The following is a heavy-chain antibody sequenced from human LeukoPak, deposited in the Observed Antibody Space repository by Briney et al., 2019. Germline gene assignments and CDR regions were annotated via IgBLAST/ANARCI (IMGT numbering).Heavy chain of an antibody. J-gene: IGHJ4*02. CDR1: GGSFSGYY. D-gene: IGHD5-18*01. Sequence: KPSETLSLTCAVYGGSFSGYYWSWIRQPPGRGLEWIGEINHSGSTNYNPSLKSRVTISVDTSKNQFSLKLSSVTAADTAVYYCARGYSYGMYYWGQGTLVTVSS. CDR3: ARGYSYGMYY. V-gene: IGHV4-34*01. CDR2: INHSGST.